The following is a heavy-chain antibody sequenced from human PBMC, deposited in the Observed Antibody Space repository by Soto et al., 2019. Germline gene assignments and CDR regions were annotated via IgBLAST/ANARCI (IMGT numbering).Heavy chain of an antibody. CDR1: GFTFSSYA. CDR3: ARRGYGLYLDS. Sequence: EVQLVESGGGLVQPGGSLRLSCAASGFTFSSYAMHWVRQAPGKGLEYVSVISGNGGSTYYANSVKGRFTISRDNSKNTLYLQMGSLSAEDMAVYYCARRGYGLYLDSWGQGTLVTVSS. V-gene: IGHV3-64*01. D-gene: IGHD3-10*01. J-gene: IGHJ4*02. CDR2: ISGNGGST.